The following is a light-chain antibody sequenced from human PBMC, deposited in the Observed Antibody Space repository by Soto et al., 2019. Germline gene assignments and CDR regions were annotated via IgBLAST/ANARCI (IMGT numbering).Light chain of an antibody. V-gene: IGKV1-5*01. CDR3: QQYYRHPIT. Sequence: DIHMTQSPSTLSASVGDRVPITCLASQSISSWLAWYQQKPGKAPKLLIYDASSLESGVPSTFSGSGSGTEFTLTISSLQSDDLATYFCQQYYRHPITFGQGTRLEI. J-gene: IGKJ5*01. CDR1: QSISSW. CDR2: DAS.